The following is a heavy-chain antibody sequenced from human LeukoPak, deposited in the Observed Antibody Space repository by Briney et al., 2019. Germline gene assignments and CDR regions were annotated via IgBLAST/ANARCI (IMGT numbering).Heavy chain of an antibody. CDR2: IIPIFGTA. V-gene: IGHV1-69*05. D-gene: IGHD7-27*01. CDR1: GGTFSSYA. Sequence: SVRVSCKASGGTFSSYAISWVRQAPGQGLEWMGRIIPIFGTANYAQKFQGRVTITTDESTSTAYMELSSLRSEDTAVYYCARVSELGSLDYWGQGTLVAVSS. J-gene: IGHJ4*02. CDR3: ARVSELGSLDY.